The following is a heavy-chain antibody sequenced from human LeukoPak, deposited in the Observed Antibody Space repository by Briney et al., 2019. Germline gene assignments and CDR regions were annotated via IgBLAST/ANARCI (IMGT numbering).Heavy chain of an antibody. V-gene: IGHV3-21*01. CDR2: IRRSGENT. CDR3: ARGSRFGVVERDAFDI. D-gene: IGHD3-3*01. CDR1: GFTFSSYD. Sequence: GGSLRLSCAASGFTFSSYDMSWVRQAPGRGLEWVSSIRRSGENTYYGDAVKGRFTISRDNAKNSLYLQMNSLRAEDTAVYYCARGSRFGVVERDAFDIWCQGTMVTVSS. J-gene: IGHJ3*02.